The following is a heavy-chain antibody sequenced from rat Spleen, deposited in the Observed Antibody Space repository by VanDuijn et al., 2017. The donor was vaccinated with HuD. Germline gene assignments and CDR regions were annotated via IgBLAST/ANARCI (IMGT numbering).Heavy chain of an antibody. CDR1: GFTFSDYN. J-gene: IGHJ2*01. D-gene: IGHD1-9*01. Sequence: EVQLVESGGGLVQPGRSLKVSCAASGFTFSDYNMAWVRQAPKKGLEWVATISYGDSSGHSATYYRDSVKGRFTISRDNAKSTLSLQVDSLRSEDTDTYYCATRHYGYTDYFDYWGQGVMVTVSS. V-gene: IGHV5-7*01. CDR2: ISYGDSSGHSAT. CDR3: ATRHYGYTDYFDY.